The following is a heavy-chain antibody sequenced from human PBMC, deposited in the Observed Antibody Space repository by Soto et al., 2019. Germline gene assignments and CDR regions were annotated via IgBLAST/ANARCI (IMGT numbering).Heavy chain of an antibody. V-gene: IGHV5-51*01. Sequence: PGESLKISCQGSAYSFTSYWIAWVRQMPGKGPEWMGMIYPGDSDTRYSPAFQGQVTISADKSISTAYLQWSSLKASDTAMYYCARRYYYDDSAHIDHWGQGTLVTVSS. CDR1: AYSFTSYW. J-gene: IGHJ4*02. D-gene: IGHD3-22*01. CDR3: ARRYYYDDSAHIDH. CDR2: IYPGDSDT.